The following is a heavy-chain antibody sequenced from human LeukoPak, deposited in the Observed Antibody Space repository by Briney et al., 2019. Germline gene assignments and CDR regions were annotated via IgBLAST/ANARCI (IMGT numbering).Heavy chain of an antibody. Sequence: GASVKVSCKASGYTFTSYAMNWVRQAPGQGLEWMGWINTNTGNPTYAQGFTGRFVFSLDTSVSTAYLQISSLKAEDTAVYYCARGYCSGGSCRDNWFDPWGQGTLVTVSS. CDR3: ARGYCSGGSCRDNWFDP. J-gene: IGHJ5*02. CDR1: GYTFTSYA. CDR2: INTNTGNP. V-gene: IGHV7-4-1*02. D-gene: IGHD2-15*01.